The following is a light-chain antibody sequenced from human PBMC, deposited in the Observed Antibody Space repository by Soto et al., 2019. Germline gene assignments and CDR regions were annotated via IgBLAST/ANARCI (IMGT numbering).Light chain of an antibody. J-gene: IGLJ1*01. CDR2: DVS. CDR1: SSDVGGYNY. CDR3: SSYTSSSPYV. Sequence: QSALTQPASVSGSPGQSITISCTGTSSDVGGYNYVSWYQQHPGKAPKLMIYDVSNRPSGVSNRFSGSKSGNTASLTISGLQAEYEADYYCSSYTSSSPYVFGTGTQLTVL. V-gene: IGLV2-14*01.